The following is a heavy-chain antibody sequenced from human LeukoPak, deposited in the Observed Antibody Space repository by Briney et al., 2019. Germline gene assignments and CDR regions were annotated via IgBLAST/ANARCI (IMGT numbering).Heavy chain of an antibody. V-gene: IGHV1-2*02. J-gene: IGHJ4*02. Sequence: GASVKVSCKASGYTFISYYLYWVRQAPGQGLEWMGWINPNNGVTYFAQKFQGRVSMTRDTSVNTAYLDLTSLTSDDTAVYYCARGDPNTWTSVWGQGTLVTVSS. D-gene: IGHD1-1*01. CDR3: ARGDPNTWTSV. CDR2: INPNNGVT. CDR1: GYTFISYY.